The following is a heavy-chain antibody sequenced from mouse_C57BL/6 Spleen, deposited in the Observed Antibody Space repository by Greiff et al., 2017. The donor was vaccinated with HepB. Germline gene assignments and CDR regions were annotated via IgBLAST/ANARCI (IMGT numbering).Heavy chain of an antibody. CDR2: ISYDGSN. D-gene: IGHD4-1*01. CDR3: ARGTGTSWFAY. Sequence: DVHLVESGPGLVKPSQSLSLTCSVPGYSITSGYYWNWIRQFPGNKLEWMGYISYDGSNNYNPSLKNRISITRDTSKNQFFLKLNSVTTEDTATYYCARGTGTSWFAYWGQGTLVTVSA. J-gene: IGHJ3*01. CDR1: GYSITSGYY. V-gene: IGHV3-6*01.